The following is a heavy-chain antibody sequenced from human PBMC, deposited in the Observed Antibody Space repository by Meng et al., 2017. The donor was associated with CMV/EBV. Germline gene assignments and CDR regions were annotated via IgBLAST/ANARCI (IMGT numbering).Heavy chain of an antibody. Sequence: GGSLRLSCAASGFTFSSYAMHWVRQAPGKGLEWVSYISSSGSTIYYADSVKGRFTISRDNAKNSLYLQMNSLRAEDTAVYYCARDSPWWAGYDNYGDYWGQGTLVTVSS. CDR2: ISSSGSTI. CDR3: ARDSPWWAGYDNYGDY. J-gene: IGHJ4*02. D-gene: IGHD5-24*01. CDR1: GFTFSSYA. V-gene: IGHV3-48*04.